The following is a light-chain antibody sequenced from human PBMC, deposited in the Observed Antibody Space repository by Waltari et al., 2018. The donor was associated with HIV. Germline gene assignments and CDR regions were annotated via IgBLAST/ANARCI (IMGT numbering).Light chain of an antibody. V-gene: IGLV3-1*01. CDR1: RLGDKY. CDR3: QAWDRTTGV. Sequence: SFDLTQPPSMSVPPGQTATITCSGDRLGDKYSSWYQQKPGQSPLLVIYQDVRRPSGIPERFSGSNSGNTATLTISGTQSMDEADYYCQAWDRTTGVFGGGTKLTVL. J-gene: IGLJ3*02. CDR2: QDV.